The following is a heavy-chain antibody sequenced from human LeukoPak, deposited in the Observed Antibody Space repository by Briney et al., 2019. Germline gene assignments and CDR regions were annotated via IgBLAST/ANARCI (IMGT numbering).Heavy chain of an antibody. CDR1: GYTFTGYY. J-gene: IGHJ6*04. CDR2: INPNSGGT. V-gene: IGHV1-2*04. D-gene: IGHD3-10*01. CDR3: ARDPGLVVRGVVYYGMDV. Sequence: ASVKVSCKASGYTFTGYYMHWVRQAPGQGLEWMEWINPNSGGTNYAQKFQGWVTMTRDTSISTAYMELGRLRSDDTAVYYCARDPGLVVRGVVYYGMDVWGKGTTVTVSS.